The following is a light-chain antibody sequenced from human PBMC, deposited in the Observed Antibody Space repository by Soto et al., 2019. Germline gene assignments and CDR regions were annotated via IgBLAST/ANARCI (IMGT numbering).Light chain of an antibody. CDR2: GAS. J-gene: IGKJ4*01. V-gene: IGKV3-20*01. CDR1: QSISSSY. Sequence: EIVLTQSPGTLSLSPGERATLSCRASQSISSSYLAWYQQKPGQAPRLLIYGASSRATDIPDRFSGSGSGTDFTLTISRLEPEDFAVYYCQQYCTSLLTFGGGTKVEIK. CDR3: QQYCTSLLT.